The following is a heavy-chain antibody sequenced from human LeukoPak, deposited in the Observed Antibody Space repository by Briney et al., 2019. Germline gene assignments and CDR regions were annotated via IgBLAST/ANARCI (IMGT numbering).Heavy chain of an antibody. V-gene: IGHV3-48*04. J-gene: IGHJ4*02. CDR2: ISTSSSTI. CDR1: GFTFSSYS. D-gene: IGHD3-10*01. Sequence: PGGSLRLSCATSGFTFSSYSMNWVRQAPGKGLEWVSYISTSSSTIYYVDSVKGRFTISRDNSENSLYLQMNSLRAEDMAVYYCASEYRGVTFDYWGQGTLVTVSS. CDR3: ASEYRGVTFDY.